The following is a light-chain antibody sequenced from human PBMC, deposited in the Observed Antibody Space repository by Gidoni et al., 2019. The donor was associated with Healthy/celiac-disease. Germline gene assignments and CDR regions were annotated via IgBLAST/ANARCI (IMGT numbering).Light chain of an antibody. V-gene: IGKV3-20*01. J-gene: IGKJ2*01. CDR2: GAS. CDR3: QQYGSSPPAYT. CDR1: QSVSSSY. Sequence: EIVLTQSPGTLSLSPGERATLPCRASQSVSSSYLAWYQQKPGQAPRHLIYGASSRATGIPDRFSGGGSGTDFTLTISRLEPEDFAVYYCQQYGSSPPAYTFGQGTKLEIK.